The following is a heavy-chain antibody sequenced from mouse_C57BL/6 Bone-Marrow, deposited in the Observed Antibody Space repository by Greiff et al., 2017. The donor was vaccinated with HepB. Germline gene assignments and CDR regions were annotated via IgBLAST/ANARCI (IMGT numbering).Heavy chain of an antibody. Sequence: QVQLQQPGAELVKPGASVKLSCKASGYTFTSYWMHWVKQRPGRGLEWIGRIDPNSGGTKYNEKFKSKATLTVDKPSSTAYMQLSSLTSEDSAVYYWARGWAFYGSSPWFAYWGQGTLVTVSA. CDR3: ARGWAFYGSSPWFAY. V-gene: IGHV1-72*01. CDR1: GYTFTSYW. D-gene: IGHD1-1*01. J-gene: IGHJ3*01. CDR2: IDPNSGGT.